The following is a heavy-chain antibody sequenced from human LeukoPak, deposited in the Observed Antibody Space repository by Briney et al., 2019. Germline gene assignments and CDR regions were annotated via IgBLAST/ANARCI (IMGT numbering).Heavy chain of an antibody. CDR3: TTINFYSYYYVDV. Sequence: GGSLRLSCAASGFAFNYAWMSWVRQAPGKGLEWVGRIKSQADGATTDYAAPVKGRFTISRDDSKPTLFLQMNSLKTEDTAVYYCTTINFYSYYYVDVWGKGTAVTVSS. CDR2: IKSQADGATT. V-gene: IGHV3-15*01. D-gene: IGHD1-20*01. J-gene: IGHJ6*03. CDR1: GFAFNYAW.